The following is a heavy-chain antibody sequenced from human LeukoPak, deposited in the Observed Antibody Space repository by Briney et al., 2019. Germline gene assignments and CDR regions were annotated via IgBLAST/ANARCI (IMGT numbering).Heavy chain of an antibody. J-gene: IGHJ6*03. Sequence: GGSLRLSCAASGFTFSSFSMNWVRQAPGKGLEWVSSISSSGSYIYYADSVKGRFTISRDNAKNSLYLQMNSLRAEDTAVYYCARGYFQVYYMDVWGKGTTVTVSS. CDR2: ISSSGSYI. CDR1: GFTFSSFS. D-gene: IGHD3-10*01. CDR3: ARGYFQVYYMDV. V-gene: IGHV3-21*01.